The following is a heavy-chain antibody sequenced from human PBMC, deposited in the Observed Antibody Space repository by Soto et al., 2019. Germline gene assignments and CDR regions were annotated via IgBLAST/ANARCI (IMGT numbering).Heavy chain of an antibody. D-gene: IGHD3-16*01. Sequence: PGGSLRLSCVVSAFTSRNYAIHWIGQAPGKGLEWVSGFDFNSGRTGYADSVKGRFTISRDNAKNSLSLEMKSLRVEDTALYYCTKDLVPGGADVWGQGTTVTVSS. V-gene: IGHV3-9*02. CDR2: FDFNSGRT. J-gene: IGHJ6*02. CDR1: AFTSRNYA. CDR3: TKDLVPGGADV.